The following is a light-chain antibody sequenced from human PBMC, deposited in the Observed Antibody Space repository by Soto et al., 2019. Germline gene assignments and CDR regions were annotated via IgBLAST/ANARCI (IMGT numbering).Light chain of an antibody. CDR2: SNN. V-gene: IGLV1-44*01. CDR3: AAWDDSLKGAV. Sequence: QPVLTQPPSASGTPGQRVTISCSGSSSNIGSNTVNWYQQLPGTAPKLLIYSNNQRPSGVPDRFSGSKSGTSASLAISGLQSEDEAVYYCAAWDDSLKGAVFGGGTQLTVL. J-gene: IGLJ7*01. CDR1: SSNIGSNT.